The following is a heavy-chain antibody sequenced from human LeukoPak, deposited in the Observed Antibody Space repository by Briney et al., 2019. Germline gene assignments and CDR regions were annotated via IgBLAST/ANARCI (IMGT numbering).Heavy chain of an antibody. V-gene: IGHV1-18*01. CDR1: GYTFTSYG. J-gene: IGHJ2*01. Sequence: GASVKVSCKASGYTFTSYGISWVRQAPGQGLEWMGWISAYNGNTNYAQKFQGRVTITADESTSTAYMELSSLRSEDTAVYYCARPSNDYWYFDLWGRGTLVTVSS. CDR2: ISAYNGNT. CDR3: ARPSNDYWYFDL.